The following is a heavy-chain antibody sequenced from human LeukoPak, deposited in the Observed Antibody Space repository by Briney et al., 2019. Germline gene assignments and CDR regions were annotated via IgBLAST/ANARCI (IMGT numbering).Heavy chain of an antibody. Sequence: GGSLRLSCAASGFTFSSYWMSWVRQAPGKGLEWVSYISSSSSTIYYADSVKGRFTISRDNAKNSLYLQMNSLRAEDTAVYYCARRGSITMVRGGGMDVWGQGTTVTVSS. J-gene: IGHJ6*02. D-gene: IGHD3-10*01. CDR3: ARRGSITMVRGGGMDV. CDR1: GFTFSSYW. CDR2: ISSSSSTI. V-gene: IGHV3-48*04.